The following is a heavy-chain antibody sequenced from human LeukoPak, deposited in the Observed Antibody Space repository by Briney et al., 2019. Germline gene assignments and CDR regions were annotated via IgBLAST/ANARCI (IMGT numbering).Heavy chain of an antibody. CDR2: IWYDGSNQ. CDR1: GFTFSIYV. J-gene: IGHJ4*02. Sequence: GRSLRLSCAASGFTFSIYVMHWVRQAPGKGLEWVAVIWYDGSNQYYVDSVKGPFTISRDNSKYTLYLQMNSLRAEDTAVYYCTRDGPIATGDYWGQGTLVTVSS. CDR3: TRDGPIATGDY. D-gene: IGHD6-13*01. V-gene: IGHV3-33*01.